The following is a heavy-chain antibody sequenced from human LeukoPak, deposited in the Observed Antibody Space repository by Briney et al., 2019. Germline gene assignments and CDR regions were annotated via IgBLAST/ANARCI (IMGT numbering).Heavy chain of an antibody. V-gene: IGHV3-7*01. CDR1: GFSFSRVW. D-gene: IGHD6-19*01. Sequence: PGGSLRLSCAASGFSFSRVWMSWVRQAPGKGPEWVASIKLDGSEKYYVDSVKGRFAISRDNAKNPLYLQMNGLRAEDTAVYYCARDLSSGWSLDHWGQGTLVTVSS. CDR2: IKLDGSEK. CDR3: ARDLSSGWSLDH. J-gene: IGHJ4*02.